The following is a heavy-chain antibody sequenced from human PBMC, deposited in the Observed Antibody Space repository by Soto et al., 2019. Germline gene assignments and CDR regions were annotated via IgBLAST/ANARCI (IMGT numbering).Heavy chain of an antibody. J-gene: IGHJ6*02. V-gene: IGHV4-59*01. CDR1: GGSISSYY. Sequence: QVQLQESGPGLVKPSETLSLTCTVSGGSISSYYWSWIRQPPGKGLEWIGYIYYSGSTNYNPSLKSRGTISVDTSKNQFSLKLSSVTAADTAVYYCARGATYYDFWSGYGDYYYGMDVWGQGTTVTVSS. D-gene: IGHD3-3*01. CDR3: ARGATYYDFWSGYGDYYYGMDV. CDR2: IYYSGST.